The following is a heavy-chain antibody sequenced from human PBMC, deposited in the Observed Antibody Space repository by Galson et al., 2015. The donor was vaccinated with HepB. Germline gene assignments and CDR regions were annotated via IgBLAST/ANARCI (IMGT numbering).Heavy chain of an antibody. V-gene: IGHV3-23*01. D-gene: IGHD2-15*01. J-gene: IGHJ4*02. CDR2: ISGSGDST. CDR3: ARGLGIKWYDPGSN. CDR1: GFTFITYA. Sequence: SLRLSCAASGFTFITYAMTWVRQAPGKGLEWISAISGSGDSTYYANSVRGRFTISRDNSKNTVYMQMNSLRAEDTAIYYCARGLGIKWYDPGSNWGQGTLVTVSS.